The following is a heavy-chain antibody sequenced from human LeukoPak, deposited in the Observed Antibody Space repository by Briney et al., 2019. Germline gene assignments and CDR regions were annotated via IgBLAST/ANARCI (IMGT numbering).Heavy chain of an antibody. D-gene: IGHD1-7*01. V-gene: IGHV3-30*02. J-gene: IGHJ4*02. CDR3: ARGSGTGTNN. Sequence: GGSLRLSCAASGFTFSSYGMHWVRQAPGKGLEWVAFIRYDGSNKYYADSGKGRFTISRDNSKHTLYLQMNSLLAADPAWYYCARGSGTGTNNWGQGTLVTVSS. CDR2: IRYDGSNK. CDR1: GFTFSSYG.